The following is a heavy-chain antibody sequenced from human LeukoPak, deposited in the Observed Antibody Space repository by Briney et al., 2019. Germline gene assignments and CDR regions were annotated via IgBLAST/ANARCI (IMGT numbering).Heavy chain of an antibody. Sequence: SETQSLTCTVSGVSISRYYWSWVRQPPGKGLEWIGSVHYSGNTNYNPSLKSRVTISLDTSKNQFSLKLSYVTAADTAVYYCARHDYNWKTFDYWGQGSLVTVSS. D-gene: IGHD1-1*01. CDR2: VHYSGNT. J-gene: IGHJ4*02. CDR1: GVSISRYY. CDR3: ARHDYNWKTFDY. V-gene: IGHV4-59*08.